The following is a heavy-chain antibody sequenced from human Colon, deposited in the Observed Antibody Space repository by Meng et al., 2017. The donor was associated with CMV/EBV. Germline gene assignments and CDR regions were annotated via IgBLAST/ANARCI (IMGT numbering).Heavy chain of an antibody. CDR2: MNTNTGNP. J-gene: IGHJ4*02. D-gene: IGHD6-13*01. Sequence: QVQLVQAGSELKKPGASLTISCKTSGHTFTNSGINWVRQAPGPRLEWMGWMNTNTGNPTYAQDFTGRFVFSFDTSVSTAYLQISSLKAEDTTIYYCARLPAHTTTWYMNYFDYWGQGTLVTVSS. CDR1: GHTFTNSG. CDR3: ARLPAHTTTWYMNYFDY. V-gene: IGHV7-4-1*02.